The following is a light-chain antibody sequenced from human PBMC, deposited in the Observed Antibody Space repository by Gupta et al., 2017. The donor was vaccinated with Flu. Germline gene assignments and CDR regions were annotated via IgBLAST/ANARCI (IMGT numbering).Light chain of an antibody. CDR1: QSLVDSDDGNTY. Sequence: TPGEPASISCRSRQSLVDSDDGNTYLDWYLQKPGQSPQLLIYRVSSRESGVPDRFSGSGSGTDFALKISRVEAEDVGVYYCKQRKSIPCTFGQGTKVEIK. CDR2: RVS. V-gene: IGKV2-40*01. CDR3: KQRKSIPCT. J-gene: IGKJ1*01.